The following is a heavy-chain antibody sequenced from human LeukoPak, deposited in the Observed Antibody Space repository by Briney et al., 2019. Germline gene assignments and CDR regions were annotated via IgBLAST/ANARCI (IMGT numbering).Heavy chain of an antibody. D-gene: IGHD5-18*01. CDR2: ISAYNGNT. CDR3: AIQLWYDFDY. CDR1: GYTFTSYG. J-gene: IGHJ4*02. Sequence: GASVKDSCKASGYTFTSYGISWVRQAPGQGLEWMGWISAYNGNTNYAQELQGRVTMTTDTSTSTAYMELRSLRSDDTAVYYCAIQLWYDFDYWGQGTLVTVSS. V-gene: IGHV1-18*01.